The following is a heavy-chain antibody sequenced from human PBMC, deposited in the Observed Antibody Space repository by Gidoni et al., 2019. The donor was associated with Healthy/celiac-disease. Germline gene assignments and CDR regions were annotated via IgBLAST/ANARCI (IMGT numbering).Heavy chain of an antibody. CDR2: INHSGST. J-gene: IGHJ4*02. D-gene: IGHD3-22*01. CDR3: ARGDRFYDSSGKTFDY. V-gene: IGHV4-34*01. Sequence: QVQLQQWGAGLLKPSETLSLTCAVYGGSFSGYFWSWIRRPPGKGLEWIGEINHSGSTNYNPSLKSRFTISVDTSKNQFSLKLSSVTAADTAVYYCARGDRFYDSSGKTFDYWGQGTLVTVSS. CDR1: GGSFSGYF.